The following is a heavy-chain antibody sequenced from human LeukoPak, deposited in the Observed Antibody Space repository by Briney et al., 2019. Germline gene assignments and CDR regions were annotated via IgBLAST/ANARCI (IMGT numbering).Heavy chain of an antibody. Sequence: GGSLRLSCAASGFTFSSSWMTWVRQAPGKGLEWVAFIRYDGTNKYYADSVKGRFTISRDNYKNTLYLKMNNLRAEDTAVYYCAKDGVPSRWFGRNYFDYWGQGTLVTVSS. V-gene: IGHV3-30*02. D-gene: IGHD3-10*01. J-gene: IGHJ4*02. CDR2: IRYDGTNK. CDR3: AKDGVPSRWFGRNYFDY. CDR1: GFTFSSSW.